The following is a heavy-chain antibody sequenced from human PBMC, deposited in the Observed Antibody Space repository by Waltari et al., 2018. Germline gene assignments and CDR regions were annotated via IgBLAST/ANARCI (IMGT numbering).Heavy chain of an antibody. V-gene: IGHV4-34*01. Sequence: QVQLQQWGAGLLKPSETLSLTCVIHSGSFSGFPWSWLRQPPGQGLEWIGEILPSGGTNYNTSLKSRVTMSVDTFHNQFSLKLVSVDAADTAVYYCARGGDCGGDCVLGYWGQGTLVTVSS. CDR3: ARGGDCGGDCVLGY. D-gene: IGHD2-21*02. J-gene: IGHJ4*02. CDR1: SGSFSGFP. CDR2: ILPSGGT.